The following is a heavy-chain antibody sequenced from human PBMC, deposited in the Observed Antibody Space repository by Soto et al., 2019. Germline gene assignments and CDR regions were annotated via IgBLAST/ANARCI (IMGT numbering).Heavy chain of an antibody. J-gene: IGHJ6*02. V-gene: IGHV3-48*01. CDR3: ATYYGSGSYFPDHYYYGMDV. D-gene: IGHD3-10*01. Sequence: PGGSLRLSCLASGFTFANYPMTWVRQAPGRGLEWISYISSTSSTIYYADSVKGRFTISRDNAKNSLYLQMNSLRAEDTAVYYCATYYGSGSYFPDHYYYGMDVWGQGTTVTVSS. CDR1: GFTFANYP. CDR2: ISSTSSTI.